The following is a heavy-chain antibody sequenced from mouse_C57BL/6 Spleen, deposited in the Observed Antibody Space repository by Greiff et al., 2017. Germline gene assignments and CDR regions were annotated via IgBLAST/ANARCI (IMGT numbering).Heavy chain of an antibody. CDR2: IYPGSGST. CDR3: ARSRDYDGAWFAY. D-gene: IGHD2-4*01. CDR1: GYTFTSYW. V-gene: IGHV1-55*01. Sequence: VQLQQPGAELVKPGASVKMSCKASGYTFTSYWITWVKQRPGQGLEWIGDIYPGSGSTNYNEKFKSKATLTVDTSSSTAYMQLSSLTSEDSAVYYCARSRDYDGAWFAYWGQGTLVTVSA. J-gene: IGHJ3*01.